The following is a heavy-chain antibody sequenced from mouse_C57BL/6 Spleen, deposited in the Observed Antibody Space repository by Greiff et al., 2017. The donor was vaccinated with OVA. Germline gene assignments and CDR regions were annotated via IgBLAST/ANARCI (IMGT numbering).Heavy chain of an antibody. D-gene: IGHD2-4*01. Sequence: QVQLQQSGAELVKPGASVKMSCKASGYTFTSYWITWVKQRPGQGLEWIGDIYPGSGSTNYNEKFKSKATLTVDTSSSTAYMQLSSLTSEDSAVYYCARFDDYDGAWFAYWGQGTLVTVSA. CDR2: IYPGSGST. J-gene: IGHJ3*01. CDR1: GYTFTSYW. V-gene: IGHV1-55*01. CDR3: ARFDDYDGAWFAY.